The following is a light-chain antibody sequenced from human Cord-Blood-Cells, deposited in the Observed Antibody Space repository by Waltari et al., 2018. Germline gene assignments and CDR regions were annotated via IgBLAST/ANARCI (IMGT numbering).Light chain of an antibody. CDR3: RQGIHLPWT. Sequence: DIVMTQTPLSLSVTPGQPASISCKSSQSLLHSDGKTYLYWYLQKPGQSPQLLIYEVSSLFSGVLDRFSCSGSGTDFTLKISRVEAEDVGVYYCRQGIHLPWTFGQGTKVEIK. J-gene: IGKJ1*01. V-gene: IGKV2-29*02. CDR2: EVS. CDR1: QSLLHSDGKTY.